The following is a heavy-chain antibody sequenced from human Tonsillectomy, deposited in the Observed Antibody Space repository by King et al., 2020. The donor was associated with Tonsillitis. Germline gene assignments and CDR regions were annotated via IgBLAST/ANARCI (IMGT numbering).Heavy chain of an antibody. V-gene: IGHV3-23*04. Sequence: VQLVESGGGLIQPGGSLRLSCAASGFTFSSYAMSWVRQAPGKGLEWVSGISGSGRSIYYADSVKGRFAISRDNSKNTLYLQMNSLRAEATAVYYCAKDRDFWSPHGMDVWGQGTTVTVSS. D-gene: IGHD3-3*01. CDR1: GFTFSSYA. CDR2: ISGSGRSI. CDR3: AKDRDFWSPHGMDV. J-gene: IGHJ6*02.